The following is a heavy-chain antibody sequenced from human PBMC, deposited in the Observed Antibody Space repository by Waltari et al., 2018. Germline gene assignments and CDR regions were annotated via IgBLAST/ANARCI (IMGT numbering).Heavy chain of an antibody. J-gene: IGHJ4*02. V-gene: IGHV4-59*01. Sequence: QVQLQESGPGLVKPSETLSLTCTVSGGSISSYYWSWIRQPPGKGLDWIGYIYYRGSTNYNPSLKSRVTISVDTSKNQFSLKLSSVTAADTAVYYCASYSSGWIDYWGQGTLVTVSS. D-gene: IGHD6-19*01. CDR3: ASYSSGWIDY. CDR2: IYYRGST. CDR1: GGSISSYY.